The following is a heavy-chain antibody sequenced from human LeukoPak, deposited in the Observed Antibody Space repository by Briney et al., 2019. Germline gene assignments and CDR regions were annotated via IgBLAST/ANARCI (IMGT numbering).Heavy chain of an antibody. V-gene: IGHV4-39*01. CDR1: GGSISSTSYY. J-gene: IGHJ4*02. D-gene: IGHD5-12*01. CDR2: IYYSGST. CDR3: ARRPYSGNDYFDS. Sequence: SETLSLTCTVSGGSISSTSYYWGWIRQPPGKGLKWIGNIYYSGSTYYSPSLKSRVTISIDTSKNQFSLKLTSVTAADTAVYFCARRPYSGNDYFDSWGQGTLVTVSS.